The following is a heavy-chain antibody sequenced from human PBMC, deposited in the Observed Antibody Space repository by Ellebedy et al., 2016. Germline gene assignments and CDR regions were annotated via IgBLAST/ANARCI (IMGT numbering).Heavy chain of an antibody. Sequence: GESLKISXAASAFNVMSWVRQAPGKGLEWVSISYSDGRTYYADSVKGRLSVSRDQSKSTVFLQMNNLRAEDTAVFYCAKTQDYSFPSWGQGTPVTVSS. CDR1: AFNV. D-gene: IGHD2-21*01. CDR2: SYSDGRT. J-gene: IGHJ1*01. CDR3: AKTQDYSFPS. V-gene: IGHV3-53*01.